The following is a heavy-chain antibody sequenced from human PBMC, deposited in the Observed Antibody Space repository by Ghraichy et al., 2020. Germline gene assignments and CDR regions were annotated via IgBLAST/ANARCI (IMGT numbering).Heavy chain of an antibody. V-gene: IGHV3-30*02. CDR1: GFSFSDYG. CDR3: AKEATSTGDY. Sequence: GESLNISCAASGFSFSDYGMNWVRQAPGEGLEWVAFIGPDGTNKFYGDSVKGRFTISRDNSRNLVYLQMNSLRIEDTALYYCAKEATSTGDYWGRGTVVIVSS. CDR2: IGPDGTNK. J-gene: IGHJ4*02. D-gene: IGHD2-2*01.